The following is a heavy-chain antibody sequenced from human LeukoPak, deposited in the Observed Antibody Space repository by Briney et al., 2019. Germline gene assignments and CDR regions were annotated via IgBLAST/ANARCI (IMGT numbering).Heavy chain of an antibody. D-gene: IGHD6-19*01. V-gene: IGHV3-64*02. CDR2: ISYNGGST. J-gene: IGHJ4*02. CDR1: GLIFSNYP. Sequence: GGSLRLSCAASGLIFSNYPMHWVRQAPGRGLEYVSAISYNGGSTYYADSVKGRFTISRDNSKNTLYLQMGSLRAEDMAVYYCAASYSSGWALDYWGQGTLVTVSS. CDR3: AASYSSGWALDY.